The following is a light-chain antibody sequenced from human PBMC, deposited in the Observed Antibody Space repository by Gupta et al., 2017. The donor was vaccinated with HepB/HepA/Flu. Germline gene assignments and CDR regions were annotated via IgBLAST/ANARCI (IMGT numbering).Light chain of an antibody. CDR1: QSVNSY. J-gene: IGKJ1*01. CDR3: QQHSSSWT. CDR2: DAS. Sequence: EIVLTQSPATLSLSPGESATLSCRASQSVNSYLAWYQQKPDQAPMLIYYDASNRATGIPGRCSGSGCAXFFTLTXSRQEDEYFAFYYQQQHSSSWTFGXGTKVEIK. V-gene: IGKV3-11*01.